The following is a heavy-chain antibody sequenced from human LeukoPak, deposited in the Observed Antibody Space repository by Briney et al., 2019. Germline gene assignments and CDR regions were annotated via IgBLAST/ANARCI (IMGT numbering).Heavy chain of an antibody. J-gene: IGHJ5*02. CDR1: GGSFSGYY. D-gene: IGHD3-9*01. CDR3: ARTADVYFDWFLWFDP. V-gene: IGHV4-34*01. CDR2: INHSGST. Sequence: SETLSLTCAVYGGSFSGYYWSWIRQPPGKGLEWIGEINHSGSTNYNPSLKSRVTISVDTSKNQFSLKLSSVTAADTAVYYCARTADVYFDWFLWFDPWGQGTLVTVSS.